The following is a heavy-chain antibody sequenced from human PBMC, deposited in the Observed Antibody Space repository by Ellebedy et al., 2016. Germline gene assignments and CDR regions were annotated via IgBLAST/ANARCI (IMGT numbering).Heavy chain of an antibody. CDR1: GFTFSSYW. J-gene: IGHJ6*02. V-gene: IGHV3-7*01. D-gene: IGHD5/OR15-5a*01. Sequence: GESLKISXAASGFTFSSYWMSWVRQAPGKGLEWVANIKQDGSEKYYVDSVKGRFTISRDNAKNSLYLQMNSLRAEDTAVYYCAREKVYAGVVGYYYYGMDVWGQGTTVTVSS. CDR3: AREKVYAGVVGYYYYGMDV. CDR2: IKQDGSEK.